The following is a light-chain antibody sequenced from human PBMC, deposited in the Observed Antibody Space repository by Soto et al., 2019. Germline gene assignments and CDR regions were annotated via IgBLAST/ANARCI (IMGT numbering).Light chain of an antibody. V-gene: IGKV3-20*01. J-gene: IGKJ2*01. CDR3: HQYDNAPQT. CDR2: GAS. CDR1: QTLRRTY. Sequence: EIVLMQSPGTLSLSPGERATLSCRASQTLRRTYIAWYQQKPGQAPRVPIYGASKRATGIPDRFSGSGSGTDFSLTISRLEPEDFAVYYCHQYDNAPQTYGQGTKVEIK.